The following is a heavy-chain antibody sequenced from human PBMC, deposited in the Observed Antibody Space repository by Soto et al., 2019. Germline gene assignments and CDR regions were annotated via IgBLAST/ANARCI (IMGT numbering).Heavy chain of an antibody. CDR3: ARQMVSSGYQYYFGF. Sequence: LLRISWRGSEYRFIGYCIGRVRQMTGKGMEWMGIIYPGDSDTRYSPSFQGQVTISADKSTSTAYLQWSSLKASDTAMYYCARQMVSSGYQYYFGFCGQGTLLTVPS. D-gene: IGHD3-22*01. V-gene: IGHV5-51*01. J-gene: IGHJ4*02. CDR1: EYRFIGYC. CDR2: IYPGDSDT.